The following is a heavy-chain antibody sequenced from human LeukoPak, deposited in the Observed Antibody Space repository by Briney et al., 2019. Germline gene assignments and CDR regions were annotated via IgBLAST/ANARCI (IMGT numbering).Heavy chain of an antibody. J-gene: IGHJ4*02. CDR3: ARGMTTVTS. V-gene: IGHV4-61*02. Sequence: SETLSLTCTVSGGSISSGSYYWSWIRQPAGKGLEWIGRIYTSGSTNYNPSLKSRVTISVDTSKNQFSLKLSSVTAADTAVYYCARGMTTVTSWGQGTLVTVSS. CDR2: IYTSGST. D-gene: IGHD4-17*01. CDR1: GGSISSGSYY.